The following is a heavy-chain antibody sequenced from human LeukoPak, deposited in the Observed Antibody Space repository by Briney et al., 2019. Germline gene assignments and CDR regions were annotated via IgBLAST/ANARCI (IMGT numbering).Heavy chain of an antibody. J-gene: IGHJ6*02. Sequence: ASVKVSCKASGYTFTSYAMNWVRQAPGQGLEWMGWINTNTGNPTYAQGFTGRFVFSLDTSVSTAYLQISSLKAEDTAVYYCARGGVVVVARLQNYYYYYGMDVWGQGTTVTVSS. D-gene: IGHD2-15*01. CDR3: ARGGVVVVARLQNYYYYYGMDV. CDR1: GYTFTSYA. CDR2: INTNTGNP. V-gene: IGHV7-4-1*02.